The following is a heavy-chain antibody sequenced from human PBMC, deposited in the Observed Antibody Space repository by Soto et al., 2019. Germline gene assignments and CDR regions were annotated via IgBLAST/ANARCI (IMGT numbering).Heavy chain of an antibody. CDR2: ISSSGSTI. CDR1: GFTFSSYE. V-gene: IGHV3-48*03. D-gene: IGHD6-6*01. J-gene: IGHJ6*02. Sequence: VQLVESGGGLVQPGGSLRLSCAASGFTFSSYEMNWVRQAPGKGLEWVSYISSSGSTIYYADSVKGRFTISRDNAKNSLYLQMNSLRAEDTAVYYCARSIAAFWGYYGMDVWGQGTTVTVSS. CDR3: ARSIAAFWGYYGMDV.